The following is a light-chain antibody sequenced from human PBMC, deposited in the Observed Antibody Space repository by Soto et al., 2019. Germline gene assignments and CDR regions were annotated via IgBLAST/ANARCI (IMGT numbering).Light chain of an antibody. J-gene: IGLJ1*01. V-gene: IGLV2-8*01. CDR3: KSYAGSNTYV. Sequence: QSVLTQPPSASGSPGQSVTISCTGSKSDIGIYDFVSWYQHHPGKAPRLIIYEVVQRPSGVPDRFSGSKSGNTASLTVSGLQAEDEAYYFCKSYAGSNTYVFGTGTKLTVL. CDR2: EVV. CDR1: KSDIGIYDF.